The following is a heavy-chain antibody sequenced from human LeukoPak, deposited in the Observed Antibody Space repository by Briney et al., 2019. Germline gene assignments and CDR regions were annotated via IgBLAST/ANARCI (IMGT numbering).Heavy chain of an antibody. J-gene: IGHJ4*02. CDR1: GFTFSNYD. CDR2: IWYDGSNK. Sequence: PAGRSLILSCAVSGFTFSNYDMHWVRQAPGKGLEWVAVIWYDGSNKYYADSVKGRFTISRDNSKNTLYLQMNTLRAEDTAVYYCARDPGGVVYFDYWGQGTLVTVSS. V-gene: IGHV3-33*01. CDR3: ARDPGGVVYFDY. D-gene: IGHD2-8*01.